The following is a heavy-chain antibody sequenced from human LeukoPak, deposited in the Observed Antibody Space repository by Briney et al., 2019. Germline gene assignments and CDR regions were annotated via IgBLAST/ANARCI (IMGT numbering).Heavy chain of an antibody. Sequence: SVKVSCKASGGTFSSYAISWVRQAPGQGLEWMGGVIPIFGTANYAQKFQGRVTITADESTSTAYMELSSLRSEDTAVYYCARDLLAYCGGDCYNGDWGQGTLVTVSS. D-gene: IGHD2-21*02. J-gene: IGHJ4*02. CDR3: ARDLLAYCGGDCYNGD. CDR2: VIPIFGTA. CDR1: GGTFSSYA. V-gene: IGHV1-69*13.